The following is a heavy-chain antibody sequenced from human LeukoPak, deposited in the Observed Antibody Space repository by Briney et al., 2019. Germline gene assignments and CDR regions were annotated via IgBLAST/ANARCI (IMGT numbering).Heavy chain of an antibody. CDR3: ARAEYRSIAARPDSLGGY. CDR1: GYTFTSYY. D-gene: IGHD6-6*01. J-gene: IGHJ4*02. V-gene: IGHV1-46*01. Sequence: ASVTVSCKASGYTFTSYYMHWVRQAPGQGLEWMGIINPSGGSTSYAQKFQGRVTMTRDTSTSTVYMELSSLRSEDTAVYYCARAEYRSIAARPDSLGGYWGQGTLVTVSS. CDR2: INPSGGST.